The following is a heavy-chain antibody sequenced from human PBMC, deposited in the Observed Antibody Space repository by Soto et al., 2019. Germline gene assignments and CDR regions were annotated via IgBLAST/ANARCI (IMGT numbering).Heavy chain of an antibody. CDR1: GFTFSSYG. CDR3: ARPAKQGIAAAGTNAFDI. J-gene: IGHJ3*02. D-gene: IGHD6-13*01. CDR2: IWYDGSNK. V-gene: IGHV3-33*01. Sequence: GGSLRLSCAASGFTFSSYGMHWVRQAPGKGLEWVAVIWYDGSNKYYADSVKGRFTISRDNSKNTLYLQMNSLRAEDTAVYYCARPAKQGIAAAGTNAFDIWGQGTMVTVSS.